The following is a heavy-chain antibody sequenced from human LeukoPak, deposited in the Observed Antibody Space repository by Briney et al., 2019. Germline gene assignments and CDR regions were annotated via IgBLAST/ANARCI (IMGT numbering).Heavy chain of an antibody. J-gene: IGHJ6*02. CDR2: INPNSGGT. V-gene: IGHV1-2*02. Sequence: ASVKVSCKASGYTFTGYYMHWVRQAPGQGLEWMGWINPNSGGTNYAQKFQGRVTMTRDTSISTVYMELSSLRSEDTAVYYCARDLLKGNPHAQNYYYYYGMDVWGQGTTVTVSS. CDR3: ARDLLKGNPHAQNYYYYYGMDV. CDR1: GYTFTGYY.